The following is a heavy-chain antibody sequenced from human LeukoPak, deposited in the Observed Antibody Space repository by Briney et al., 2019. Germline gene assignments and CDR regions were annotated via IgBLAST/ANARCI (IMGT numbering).Heavy chain of an antibody. V-gene: IGHV3-21*01. D-gene: IGHD2-2*01. J-gene: IGHJ5*02. CDR3: ARDIVVVPAPYSWFDP. CDR2: ISSSSSYI. CDR1: GFTFSSYS. Sequence: GGSLRLSCAASGFTFSSYSMNWVRQAPGKGLEWVSSISSSSSYIYYADSVKGRFTISRDNAKNSLYLQMNSLGAEDTAVYYCARDIVVVPAPYSWFDPWGQGTLVTVSS.